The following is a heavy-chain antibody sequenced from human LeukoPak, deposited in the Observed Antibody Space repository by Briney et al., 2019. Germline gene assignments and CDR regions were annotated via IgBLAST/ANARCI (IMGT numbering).Heavy chain of an antibody. Sequence: GGSLRLPCAASGFTFSSYAMHWVRQAPGKGLEWVAVISYDGSNKYYADSVKGRFTISRDNSKNTLYLQMNSLRAEDTAVYYCARDSFPTIFGVVIVPHYYGMDVWGQGTTVTVSS. J-gene: IGHJ6*02. V-gene: IGHV3-30-3*01. CDR2: ISYDGSNK. CDR3: ARDSFPTIFGVVIVPHYYGMDV. CDR1: GFTFSSYA. D-gene: IGHD3-3*01.